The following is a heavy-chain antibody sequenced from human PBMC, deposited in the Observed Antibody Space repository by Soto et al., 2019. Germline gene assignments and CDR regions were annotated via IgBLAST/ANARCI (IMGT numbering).Heavy chain of an antibody. CDR2: INHSGST. J-gene: IGHJ6*03. CDR1: GGSFSGYY. D-gene: IGHD3-3*01. Sequence: SETLSLTCAVYGGSFSGYYWSWIRQPPGKGLEWIGEINHSGSTNYNPSLKSRVTISVDTSKNQFSLKLSSVTAADTAVYYCARGCTIFGVGLYYMDVWGKGTTVTVSS. V-gene: IGHV4-34*01. CDR3: ARGCTIFGVGLYYMDV.